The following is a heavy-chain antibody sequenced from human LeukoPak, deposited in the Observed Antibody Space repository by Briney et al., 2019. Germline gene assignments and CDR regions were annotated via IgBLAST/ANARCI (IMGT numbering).Heavy chain of an antibody. V-gene: IGHV3-9*01. CDR1: GFTFDDYA. CDR2: ISWNSGSI. D-gene: IGHD3-16*01. J-gene: IGHJ3*02. Sequence: GGSLRLSCAASGFTFDDYAMHWVRQAPGKGLEWVSGISWNSGSIGYADSVKGRFTISRDNAKNTLYLQMNSLRAEDTALYYCAKAYRTVWGSSNNAFDIWGQGTMVTVSS. CDR3: AKAYRTVWGSSNNAFDI.